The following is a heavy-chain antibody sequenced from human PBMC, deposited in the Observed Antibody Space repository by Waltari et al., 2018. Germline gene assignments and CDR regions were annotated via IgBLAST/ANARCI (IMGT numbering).Heavy chain of an antibody. J-gene: IGHJ6*03. CDR1: GGSLSSSSYY. Sequence: LQLQETGPGLVKPSETLSLTCTASGGSLSSSSYYWAWIRQPPGKGLEWFGSIYYSGSPYYNFSLKSRVTIAVDRSRNQVSLKLTSVTAADTAVYFCAREVPRNGYIGLIYYYMDVWGKGTTVTVSS. CDR3: AREVPRNGYIGLIYYYMDV. V-gene: IGHV4-39*01. D-gene: IGHD5-12*01. CDR2: IYYSGSP.